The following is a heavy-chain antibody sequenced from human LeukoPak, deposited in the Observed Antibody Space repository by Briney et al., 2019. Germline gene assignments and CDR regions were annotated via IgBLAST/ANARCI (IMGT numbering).Heavy chain of an antibody. CDR2: INSDGSST. J-gene: IGHJ4*02. V-gene: IGHV3-74*01. CDR1: GFTFSSYW. CDR3: ARVACSSISCYAQFDY. D-gene: IGHD2-2*01. Sequence: PGGSLRLSCAASGFTFSSYWMHWVRQAPGKGLVWVSRINSDGSSTIYADSVKGRFTVSRDNAKNTLYLQMNSLRAEDTAVYYCARVACSSISCYAQFDYWGQGTLVTVSS.